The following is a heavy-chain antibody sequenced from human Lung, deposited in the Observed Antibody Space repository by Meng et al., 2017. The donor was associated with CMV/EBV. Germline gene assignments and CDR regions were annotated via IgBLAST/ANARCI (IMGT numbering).Heavy chain of an antibody. J-gene: IGHJ6*02. D-gene: IGHD2-2*01. V-gene: IGHV4-59*01. CDR3: ARDRAAIGYYYYVMDV. CDR2: IYYSGST. CDR1: GHPITTYY. Sequence: GSXRLXCTVSGHPITTYYWSWIRQPPGKGLEWIGYIYYSGSTNYNPSLRSRVSISVDMSKNQFSLELSSVTAADTAIYYCARDRAAIGYYYYVMDVWGHGTTVTVSS.